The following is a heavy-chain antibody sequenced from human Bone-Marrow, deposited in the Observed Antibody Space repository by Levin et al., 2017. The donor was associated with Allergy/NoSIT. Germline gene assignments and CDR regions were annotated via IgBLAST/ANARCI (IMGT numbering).Heavy chain of an antibody. Sequence: PGGSLRLSCTISGFIFADYAMYWVRQAPGRGLEWVSSLDGSSGKTHYADVVKGRFTISREYSKNTLFLQMNSLRVEDTARYYCAKAGTTVMLDYSYLDVWGEGTAVTVSS. CDR3: AKAGTTVMLDYSYLDV. CDR1: GFIFADYA. V-gene: IGHV3-23*01. D-gene: IGHD4-17*01. CDR2: LDGSSGKT. J-gene: IGHJ6*03.